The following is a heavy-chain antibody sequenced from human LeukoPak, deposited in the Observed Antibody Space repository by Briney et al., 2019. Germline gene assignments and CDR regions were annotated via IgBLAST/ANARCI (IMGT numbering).Heavy chain of an antibody. J-gene: IGHJ4*02. V-gene: IGHV3-48*01. D-gene: IGHD2-8*01. CDR3: AREKWGFDY. CDR1: GFTFSSYS. CDR2: ISSSSSTI. Sequence: GGSLRLSCAASGFTFSSYSMNWVRQAPGKGLEWVSYISSSSSTIYYADSVKGRFTISRDNAKNSLYPQMNSLRAEDTAVYYCAREKWGFDYWGQGTLVTVSS.